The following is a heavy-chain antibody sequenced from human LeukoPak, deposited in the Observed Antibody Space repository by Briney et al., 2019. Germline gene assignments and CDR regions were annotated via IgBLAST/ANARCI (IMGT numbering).Heavy chain of an antibody. CDR3: ARDLEQHPNWFDP. Sequence: ASVKVSCKTSAYTFTNFRIHWVRQAPGHGFEWMGWIGPSNHYTEYAHKLQDRLTLTTDTSTTTAHMELRSLTFDDTAIYFCARDLEQHPNWFDPWGQGTLVTVSS. V-gene: IGHV1-18*01. D-gene: IGHD3-3*01. CDR2: IGPSNHYT. J-gene: IGHJ5*02. CDR1: AYTFTNFR.